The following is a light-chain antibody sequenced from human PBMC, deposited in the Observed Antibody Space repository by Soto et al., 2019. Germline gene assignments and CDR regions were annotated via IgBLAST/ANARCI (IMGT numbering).Light chain of an antibody. J-gene: IGLJ1*01. CDR3: KSFDRSLIARYV. V-gene: IGLV1-40*01. CDR1: STNIGAGYG. Sequence: QSVPSQPPSVSGDPGQRVSIFCAGRSTNIGAGYGVHWYKQRPGTAPILLIVGHTIRPSWVPDRFSASTPGTSASLAITGLQAEDEGDYYCKSFDRSLIARYVFGTGTKVTGL. CDR2: GHT.